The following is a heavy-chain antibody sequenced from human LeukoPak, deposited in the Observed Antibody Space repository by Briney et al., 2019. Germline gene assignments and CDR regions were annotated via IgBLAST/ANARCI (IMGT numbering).Heavy chain of an antibody. V-gene: IGHV3-66*01. J-gene: IGHJ3*01. CDR2: IYSGGST. Sequence: GVSLRLSCAASGFTVSSNYMNWVRQAPGKGLEWVSVIYSGGSTYYADSVKGRFTISRDNSKNTLYLQMNSLRAEDTAVYYCARYYDSSGPTPGAFDVWGQGTMVTVSS. D-gene: IGHD3-22*01. CDR1: GFTVSSNY. CDR3: ARYYDSSGPTPGAFDV.